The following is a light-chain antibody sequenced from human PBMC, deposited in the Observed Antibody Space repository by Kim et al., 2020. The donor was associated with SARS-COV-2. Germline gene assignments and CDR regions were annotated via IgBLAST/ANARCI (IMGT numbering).Light chain of an antibody. CDR3: ATWDDSLDAWV. CDR2: SNI. CDR1: KSNIGSNT. Sequence: ELTQPPSASGTPGQRVTISCSGRKSNIGSNTVNWYQQVPGTAPKVLIYSNIQRPSGVPDRFYGSKSGTSASLAISGLQSEDEANYYCATWDDSLDAWV. V-gene: IGLV1-44*01. J-gene: IGLJ3*02.